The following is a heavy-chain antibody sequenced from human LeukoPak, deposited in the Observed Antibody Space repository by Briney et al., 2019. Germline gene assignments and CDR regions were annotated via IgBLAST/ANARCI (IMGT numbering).Heavy chain of an antibody. CDR3: ARGKYSYGYSGY. J-gene: IGHJ4*02. Sequence: SETLSLTCTVSGGSISSYYWSWIRQPPGKGLEWIGYIYYSGSPNYNPSLKSRVTISVDTSKNQLSLKLSSVTAADTAVYYCARGKYSYGYSGYWGQGTLVTVSS. CDR2: IYYSGSP. V-gene: IGHV4-59*01. CDR1: GGSISSYY. D-gene: IGHD5-18*01.